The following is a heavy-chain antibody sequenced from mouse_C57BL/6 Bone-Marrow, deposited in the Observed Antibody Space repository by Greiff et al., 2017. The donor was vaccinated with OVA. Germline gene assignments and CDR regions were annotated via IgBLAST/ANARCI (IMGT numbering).Heavy chain of an antibody. D-gene: IGHD2-5*01. CDR2: ISDGGSYT. Sequence: EVKLMESGGGLVKPGGSLKLSCAASGFTFSSYAMSWVRQTPEKRLEWVATISDGGSYTYYPDNVKGRFTISRDNAKNNLYLQMSHLKSEDTAMYYSARGAYYSNNYAMDYWGQGTSVTVSS. CDR1: GFTFSSYA. CDR3: ARGAYYSNNYAMDY. J-gene: IGHJ4*01. V-gene: IGHV5-4*03.